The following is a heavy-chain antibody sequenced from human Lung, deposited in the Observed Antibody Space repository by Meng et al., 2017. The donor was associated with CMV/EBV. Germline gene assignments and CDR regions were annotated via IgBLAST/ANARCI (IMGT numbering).Heavy chain of an antibody. CDR1: GFTFSSYA. D-gene: IGHD6-13*01. CDR2: LSGSGGST. V-gene: IGHV3-23*01. CDR3: AKNQQFDY. J-gene: IGHJ4*02. Sequence: GESLKIACEASGFTFSSYAMSWVRQAPGKGLEWVSALSGSGGSTYYAVSVKGRFTISRDNSKNTLYLQMNSLRAEDTAVYYCAKNQQFDYWGQGTLVTVSS.